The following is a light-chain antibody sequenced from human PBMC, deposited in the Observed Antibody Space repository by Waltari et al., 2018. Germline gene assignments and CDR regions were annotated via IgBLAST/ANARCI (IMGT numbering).Light chain of an antibody. CDR2: GTS. Sequence: EIVLTQSPGIPSLSPGDRATLSSRASQRVTSRYLAWYQQKPGQAPRLLIYGTSSRPTGIPDRFSGSGSETDFTLTIRRLEPEDFAVYYCQQYGDSPPYTFGQGTKLEIK. J-gene: IGKJ2*01. V-gene: IGKV3-20*01. CDR1: QRVTSRY. CDR3: QQYGDSPPYT.